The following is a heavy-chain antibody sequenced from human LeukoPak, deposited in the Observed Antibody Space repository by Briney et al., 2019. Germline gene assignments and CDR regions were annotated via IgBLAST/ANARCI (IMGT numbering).Heavy chain of an antibody. D-gene: IGHD1-1*01. CDR1: GYTFTSYY. CDR3: ARDKQLDWAHYYYSYMDV. V-gene: IGHV1-46*01. J-gene: IGHJ6*03. CDR2: INPSGGST. Sequence: GASVKVSCKASGYTFTSYYMHWVRQAPGQGLEWMGIINPSGGSTSYAQKFQGRVTMTRDMSTSTVYMELSSLRSEDTAVYYCARDKQLDWAHYYYSYMDVWGKGTTVTVSS.